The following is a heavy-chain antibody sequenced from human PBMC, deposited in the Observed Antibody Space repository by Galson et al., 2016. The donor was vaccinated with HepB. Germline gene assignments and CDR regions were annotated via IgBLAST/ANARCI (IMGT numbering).Heavy chain of an antibody. Sequence: SCKASGYTFTTYALHWVRQAPGQRLEWVGWIITGNGNTKYSQKFQGRVTLTRDTSASTAYMELSSLRSEDTAAYYCVRRGDGYKYDYWGQGTLVTVSS. CDR3: VRRGDGYKYDY. J-gene: IGHJ4*02. D-gene: IGHD5-24*01. V-gene: IGHV1-3*04. CDR1: GYTFTTYA. CDR2: IITGNGNT.